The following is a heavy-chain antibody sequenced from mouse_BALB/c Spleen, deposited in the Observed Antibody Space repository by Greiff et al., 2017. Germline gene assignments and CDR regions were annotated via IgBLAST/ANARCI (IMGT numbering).Heavy chain of an antibody. CDR2: ISYSGST. D-gene: IGHD2-4*01. J-gene: IGHJ3*01. CDR1: GYSITSDYA. Sequence: DVKLQESGPGLVKPSQSLSLTCTVTGYSITSDYAWNWIRQFPGNKLEWMGYISYSGSTSYNPSLKSRISITRDTSKNQFFLQLNSVTTEDTATYYCAREALMITTGAWFAYWGQGTLVTVSA. V-gene: IGHV3-2*02. CDR3: AREALMITTGAWFAY.